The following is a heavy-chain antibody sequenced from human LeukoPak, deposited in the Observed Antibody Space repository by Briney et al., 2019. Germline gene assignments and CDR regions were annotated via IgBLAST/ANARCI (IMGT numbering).Heavy chain of an antibody. CDR2: ISSSSSTI. J-gene: IGHJ4*02. D-gene: IGHD3-22*01. CDR1: GFTFSSYS. CDR3: ARDYYDSSGYDYFDY. Sequence: GRSLRLSCAASGFTFSSYSMNWVRQAPGKGLEWVSYISSSSSTIYYADSVKGRFTISRDNAKNSLYLQMNSLRAEDTAVYYCARDYYDSSGYDYFDYWGQGTLVTVSS. V-gene: IGHV3-48*01.